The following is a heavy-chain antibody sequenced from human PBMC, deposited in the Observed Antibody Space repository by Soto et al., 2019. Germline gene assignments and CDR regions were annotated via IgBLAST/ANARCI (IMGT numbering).Heavy chain of an antibody. CDR1: GGSISSDPYY. CDR2: IYYSGST. Sequence: SETLSLTCSVSGGSISSDPYYWGWIRQPPGRGLEWIASIYYSGSTNYNPSLKSRVTISVDTSKNQFSLKLSSVTAADTAVYYCARVWGITGYYYYMDVWGKGTTVTVSS. V-gene: IGHV4-39*07. CDR3: ARVWGITGYYYYMDV. J-gene: IGHJ6*03. D-gene: IGHD1-20*01.